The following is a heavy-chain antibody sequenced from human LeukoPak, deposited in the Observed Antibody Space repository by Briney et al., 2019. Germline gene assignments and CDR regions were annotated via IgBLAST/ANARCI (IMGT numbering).Heavy chain of an antibody. Sequence: GSLRLSCAASGFTFSSYSMNWVRQPPGKGLEWIGEINHSGSTNYNPSLKSRVTISVDTSKNQFSLKLSSVTAADTAVYYCARGFDFWSGYNFDYWGQGTLVTVSS. D-gene: IGHD3-3*01. J-gene: IGHJ4*02. CDR3: ARGFDFWSGYNFDY. CDR2: INHSGST. V-gene: IGHV4-34*01. CDR1: GFTFSSYS.